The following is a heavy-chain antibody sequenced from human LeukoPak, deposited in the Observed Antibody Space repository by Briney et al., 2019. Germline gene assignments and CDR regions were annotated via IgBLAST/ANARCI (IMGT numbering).Heavy chain of an antibody. CDR2: IIPIFGTA. V-gene: IGHV1-69*06. D-gene: IGHD3-9*01. CDR3: ASPQYYDILTGYYTCLFY. CDR1: GGTFSSYA. Sequence: ASVKVSCKASGGTFSSYAISWVRQAPGQGLEWMGGIIPIFGTANYAQKFQGRVTITADKSTSTAYMELSSPRSEDTAVYYCASPQYYDILTGYYTCLFYWGQGTLVTVSS. J-gene: IGHJ4*02.